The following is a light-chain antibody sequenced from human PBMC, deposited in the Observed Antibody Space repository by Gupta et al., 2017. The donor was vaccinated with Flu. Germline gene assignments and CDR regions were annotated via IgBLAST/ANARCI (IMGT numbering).Light chain of an antibody. J-gene: IGLJ3*02. Sequence: QSALTQPRSVSGSPGQSGTISCTGTSSDVGGYDYVSWYQDPPGKAPHLMIYDVTKRASGVPDRFSGSKSGNTAALTXSXLQADDXSDYYCFPYVGSYNWVFGGGTKLTVL. CDR2: DVT. V-gene: IGLV2-11*01. CDR1: SSDVGGYDY. CDR3: FPYVGSYNWV.